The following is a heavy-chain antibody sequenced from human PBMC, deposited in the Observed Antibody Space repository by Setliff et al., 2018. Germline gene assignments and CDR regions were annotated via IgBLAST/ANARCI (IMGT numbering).Heavy chain of an antibody. CDR1: GFTFSNYA. V-gene: IGHV3-23*01. CDR3: AKCGRFAPSGWFQYVDS. J-gene: IGHJ4*02. CDR2: ITVSGNT. D-gene: IGHD6-19*01. Sequence: PGGSLRLSCAASGFTFSNYAMTWVRQAPGKGLEWVSAITVSGNTHYADSVKGRFTISRDNSKNTLSLQMGNLRAEDTATYYCAKCGRFAPSGWFQYVDSWAQGTLVTVSS.